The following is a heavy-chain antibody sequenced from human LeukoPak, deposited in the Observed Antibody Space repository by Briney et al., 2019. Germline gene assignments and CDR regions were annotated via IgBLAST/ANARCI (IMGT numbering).Heavy chain of an antibody. CDR2: IYSGGST. V-gene: IGHV3-53*01. Sequence: GGSLRLSCAASGFTVSSNYMSWVRQAPGKGLEWVSVIYSGGSTYYADSVKGRFTISRDNSKNTLYLQMNSLRAEDTAVYYCARATKVQRYSSSWWDSNGWYYFDYWGQGTLVTVSS. CDR3: ARATKVQRYSSSWWDSNGWYYFDY. J-gene: IGHJ4*02. CDR1: GFTVSSNY. D-gene: IGHD6-13*01.